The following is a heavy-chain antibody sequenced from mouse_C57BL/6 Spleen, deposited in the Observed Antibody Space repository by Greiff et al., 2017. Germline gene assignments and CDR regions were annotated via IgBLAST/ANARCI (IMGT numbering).Heavy chain of an antibody. D-gene: IGHD1-1*01. CDR1: GYTFTSYW. J-gene: IGHJ4*01. V-gene: IGHV1-53*01. CDR2: INPSNGGT. CDR3: ARALTVVATDYAMDY. Sequence: VQLQQPGTELVKPGASVKLSCKASGYTFTSYWMHWVKQRPGQGLEWMGNINPSNGGTNYNEKFKSKATLTVDKSSSTAYMQLSSLTSEDSAVYYCARALTVVATDYAMDYWGQGTSVTVSS.